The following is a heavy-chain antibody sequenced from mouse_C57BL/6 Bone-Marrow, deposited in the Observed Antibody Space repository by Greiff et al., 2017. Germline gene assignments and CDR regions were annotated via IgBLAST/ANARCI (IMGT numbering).Heavy chain of an antibody. J-gene: IGHJ3*01. D-gene: IGHD3-1*01. CDR2: INPGSGGT. CDR1: GYAFTNYL. V-gene: IGHV1-54*01. CDR3: ARGGLTYPWFAY. Sequence: LLESGAELVRPGTSVKVSCKASGYAFTNYLIEWVKQRPGQGLEWIGVINPGSGGTNYNEKFKGKATLTADKSSSTAYMQLSSLTSEDSAVYFCARGGLTYPWFAYWGQGTLVTVSA.